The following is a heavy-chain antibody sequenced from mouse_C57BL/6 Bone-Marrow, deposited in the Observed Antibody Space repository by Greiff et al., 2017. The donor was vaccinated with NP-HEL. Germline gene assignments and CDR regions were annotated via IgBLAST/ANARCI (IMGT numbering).Heavy chain of an antibody. Sequence: KVEESGPGLVKPSQSLFLTCSITGFPITSGYYWIWIRQSPGKPLEWMGYITHSGETFYNPSLQSPISITRETSKNQFFLQLNSVTTEDTAMYYCAGRYYGSSTGYFDVWGTGTTVTVSS. CDR3: AGRYYGSSTGYFDV. CDR1: GFPITSGYY. V-gene: IGHV12-3*01. D-gene: IGHD1-1*01. J-gene: IGHJ1*03. CDR2: ITHSGET.